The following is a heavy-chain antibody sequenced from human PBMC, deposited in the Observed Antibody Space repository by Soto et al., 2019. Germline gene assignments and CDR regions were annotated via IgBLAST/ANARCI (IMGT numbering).Heavy chain of an antibody. CDR2: ISSGGSP. J-gene: IGHJ1*01. CDR1: DESVTSPGNY. D-gene: IGHD2-15*01. V-gene: IGHV4-31*11. CDR3: TLNHCAGGGCYDRDY. Sequence: PSETLSLTCDVSDESVTSPGNYWNWIRQRPDTGLEWIGYISSGGSPFYNPSLESRVVISLDTSKNVISLTLRSVTAADTAVYYCTLNHCAGGGCYDRDYWGRGTRVTVSS.